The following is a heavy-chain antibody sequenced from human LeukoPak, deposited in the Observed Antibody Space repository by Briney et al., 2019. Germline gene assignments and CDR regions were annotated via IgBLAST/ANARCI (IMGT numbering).Heavy chain of an antibody. CDR2: IYSGGST. CDR1: GFIVSSDN. V-gene: IGHV3-53*01. D-gene: IGHD4-23*01. Sequence: PGGSLRLSCAASGFIVSSDNMNWVRQAPGKGLEWVSVIYSGGSTYYADSVKGRFTISRDNSKNTLYLQMNSLRAEDTAVYYCARGRPHGNDYWGQGTLVTVSS. J-gene: IGHJ4*02. CDR3: ARGRPHGNDY.